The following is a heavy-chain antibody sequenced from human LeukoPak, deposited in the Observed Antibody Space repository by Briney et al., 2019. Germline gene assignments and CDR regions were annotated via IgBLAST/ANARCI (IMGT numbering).Heavy chain of an antibody. CDR3: VGVLGWSVS. D-gene: IGHD6-19*01. V-gene: IGHV4-4*07. CDR1: GRLQKGCN. J-gene: IGHJ4*02. CDR2: IYSSGST. Sequence: PSETLSLLCSLSGRLQKGCNGLGLRQPAGKGLEWIGRIYSSGSTNYNPSLKSRVSMSVDTSQNQFSLRVTSVTAADTAVYFCVGVLGWSVSGGQGALVLVSS.